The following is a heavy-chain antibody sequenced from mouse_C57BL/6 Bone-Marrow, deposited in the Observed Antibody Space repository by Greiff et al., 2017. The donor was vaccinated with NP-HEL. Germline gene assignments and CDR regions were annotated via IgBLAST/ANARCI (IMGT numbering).Heavy chain of an antibody. CDR3: TRLTYDYDALYAMDD. D-gene: IGHD2-4*01. V-gene: IGHV1-15*01. J-gene: IGHJ4*01. CDR2: IDPETGGT. CDR1: GYTFTDYE. Sequence: QVQLQQSGAELVRPGASVTLSCKASGYTFTDYEMHWVKQTPVHGLEWIGAIDPETGGTAYNQKFKGKAILTADKSASTAYMELRSLTSEDSAVYYCTRLTYDYDALYAMDDWGQGTSVTVSS.